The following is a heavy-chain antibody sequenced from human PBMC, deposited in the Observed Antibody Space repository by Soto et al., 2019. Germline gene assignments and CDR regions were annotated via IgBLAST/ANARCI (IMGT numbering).Heavy chain of an antibody. V-gene: IGHV4-59*08. Sequence: PSETLSLTCTVSGGSISSYYWSWIRKPPGKGLEWIGYIYYSGSTNYNPSLKSRVTISVDTSKNQFSLKLSSVTAADTAVYYCARHGLGSSWDYYYYYMAVWGKGTTVTVSS. CDR3: ARHGLGSSWDYYYYYMAV. CDR1: GGSISSYY. CDR2: IYYSGST. D-gene: IGHD6-13*01. J-gene: IGHJ6*03.